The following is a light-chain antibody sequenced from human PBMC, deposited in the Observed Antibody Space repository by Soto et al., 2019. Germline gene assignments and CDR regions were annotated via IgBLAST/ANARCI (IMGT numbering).Light chain of an antibody. CDR2: KAS. Sequence: EAVMTQSPLSLHVSLGQPASISCRSSQSLVFTDGNNYLEWFQQRPGQAPRRLIYKASNRDSGVPDRFSGSGSGTDVTLKISRVEAEDVGVYYCTQGSGWPWTFGEGTKLEIK. CDR3: TQGSGWPWT. V-gene: IGKV2-30*01. J-gene: IGKJ1*01. CDR1: QSLVFTDGNNY.